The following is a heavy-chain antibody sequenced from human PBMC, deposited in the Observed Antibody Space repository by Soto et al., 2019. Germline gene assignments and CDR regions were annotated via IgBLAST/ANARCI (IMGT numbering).Heavy chain of an antibody. Sequence: QLQLQESGPGLVKPSVTLSLTCTVSGGSISSSSYYWGWIRQPPGKGLEWIGSIYYSGSTYYNPSLKSRVTISVDTSKNQFPLKLSSVTAADTAVYYCARLSYGYSSGWYFDYWGQGTLVTVSS. D-gene: IGHD6-19*01. CDR3: ARLSYGYSSGWYFDY. J-gene: IGHJ4*02. V-gene: IGHV4-39*01. CDR2: IYYSGST. CDR1: GGSISSSSYY.